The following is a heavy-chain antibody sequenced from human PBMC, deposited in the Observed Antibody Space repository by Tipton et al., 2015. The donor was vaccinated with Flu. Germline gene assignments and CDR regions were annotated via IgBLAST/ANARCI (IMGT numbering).Heavy chain of an antibody. D-gene: IGHD5-24*01. CDR3: VRHSGWLPFSAFDV. CDR1: GGSISRGSYY. Sequence: TLSLTCTVSGGSISRGSYYYNWIRQPAGEGLEWIGRIYTNANTNYKASLKSRVTISIDRSKNQFSLMLSSVTAADTAMYYCVRHSGWLPFSAFDVWGQGTMVTVSS. CDR2: IYTNANT. J-gene: IGHJ3*01. V-gene: IGHV4-61*02.